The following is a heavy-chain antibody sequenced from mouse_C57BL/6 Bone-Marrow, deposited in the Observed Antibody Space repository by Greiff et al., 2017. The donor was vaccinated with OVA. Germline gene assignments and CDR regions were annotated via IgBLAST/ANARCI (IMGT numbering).Heavy chain of an antibody. CDR3: AREGDY. CDR1: GYSFTGYY. CDR2: INPGTGGT. J-gene: IGHJ2*01. Sequence: EVQLQESGPELVKPGASVKISCKASGYSFTGYYMPWVKQSSEKSLEWIGEINPGTGGTSYNQKFKGKATLTVDKSSSTAYMQLKSLTSEDSAVYYCAREGDYWGQGNTLTVSA. V-gene: IGHV1-43*01.